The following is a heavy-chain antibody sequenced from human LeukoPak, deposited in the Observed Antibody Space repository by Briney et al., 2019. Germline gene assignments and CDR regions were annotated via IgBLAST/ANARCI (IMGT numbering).Heavy chain of an antibody. CDR1: GLTFSRYA. CDR2: ISESGSGT. CDR3: AKDIAQGYTFGSIEQDY. J-gene: IGHJ4*02. D-gene: IGHD5-18*01. Sequence: GGSLRLSCAVSGLTFSRYAMSWVRQAPGKGLEWVSAISESGSGTYYADSVKGRFTIPRDNSKDTLSLQMNSLRAEDTAVYYCAKDIAQGYTFGSIEQDYWGQGTLVTVSS. V-gene: IGHV3-23*01.